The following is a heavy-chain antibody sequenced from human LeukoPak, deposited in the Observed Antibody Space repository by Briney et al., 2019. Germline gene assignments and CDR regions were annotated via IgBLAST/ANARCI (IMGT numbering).Heavy chain of an antibody. CDR2: TYSSGTT. CDR3: ARDAYDNDISGYTLGPFEI. CDR1: GDSISSSQNY. D-gene: IGHD3-22*01. J-gene: IGHJ3*02. Sequence: KPSQTLSLTCTVSGDSISSSQNYWSWIRQPAGKGLEWLGRTYSSGTTTYNPSLQSRVAISVDTSKNQFFLKLSSVTAADTAVYYCARDAYDNDISGYTLGPFEIWGQGTMVTVSS. V-gene: IGHV4-61*02.